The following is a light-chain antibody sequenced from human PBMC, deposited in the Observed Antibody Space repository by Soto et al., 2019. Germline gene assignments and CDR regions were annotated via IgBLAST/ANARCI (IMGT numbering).Light chain of an antibody. V-gene: IGLV1-44*01. CDR2: SSH. J-gene: IGLJ1*01. CDR3: AAWDDSMNGLYV. CDR1: SSNIGSNT. Sequence: QSVLTQSPSASGTPGQRVTISCSGSSSNIGSNTVDWYQQLPGTAPKLLIYSSHQRPSGVPDRFSGSKSGTSASLAISGLQSEDEAYYPCAAWDDSMNGLYVFGPGTKVTGL.